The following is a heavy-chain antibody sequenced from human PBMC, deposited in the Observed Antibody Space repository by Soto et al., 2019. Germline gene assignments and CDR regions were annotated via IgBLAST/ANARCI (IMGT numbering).Heavy chain of an antibody. CDR2: NIPIFDIV. CDR3: ARERGSVTVNNMHHDLDV. CDR1: GGTFRTHG. J-gene: IGHJ6*02. Sequence: SVKVSCKVSGGTFRTHGFSWVRQAPGQGLEWIGGNIPIFDIVAYAQKFQGRVTITADDSTNTAHMEMSGLTSEDTAVYFCARERGSVTVNNMHHDLDVWGQGTTVTVSS. V-gene: IGHV1-69*13. D-gene: IGHD2-2*01.